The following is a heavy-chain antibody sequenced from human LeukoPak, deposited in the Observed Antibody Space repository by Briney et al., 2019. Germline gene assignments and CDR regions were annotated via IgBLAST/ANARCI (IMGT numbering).Heavy chain of an antibody. CDR1: GGTFSSYA. CDR2: IIPIFGTA. Sequence: ASVKVSCKASGGTFSSYAISWVRQAPGQGLEWMGGIIPIFGTANYAQKFQGRVTITADESTSTAYMELSSLRSEDTAVYYCARDVADCSSTSCYTSNRIAAAGTFDYWGQGTLVTVSS. J-gene: IGHJ4*02. D-gene: IGHD2-2*02. CDR3: ARDVADCSSTSCYTSNRIAAAGTFDY. V-gene: IGHV1-69*01.